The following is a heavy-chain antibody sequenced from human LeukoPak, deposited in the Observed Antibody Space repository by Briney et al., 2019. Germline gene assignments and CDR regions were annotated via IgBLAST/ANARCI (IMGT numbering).Heavy chain of an antibody. Sequence: SVKVSCKASGGTFSSYAISWVRQAPGQGLEWMGGIIPIFGTANYAQKFQGRVTVTADESTSTAYMELSSLRSEDTAVYYCARVGDGSGSYYNVGEFGYWGQGTPVTVSS. D-gene: IGHD3-10*01. CDR2: IIPIFGTA. CDR3: ARVGDGSGSYYNVGEFGY. J-gene: IGHJ4*02. V-gene: IGHV1-69*01. CDR1: GGTFSSYA.